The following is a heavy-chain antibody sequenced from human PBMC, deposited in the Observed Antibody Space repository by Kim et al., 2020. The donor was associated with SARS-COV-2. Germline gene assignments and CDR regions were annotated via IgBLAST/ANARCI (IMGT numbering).Heavy chain of an antibody. D-gene: IGHD4-17*01. Sequence: PSIKKRVNISGDPSKNQFSLKRGAVTAADTAVYYCARSDYGDYVFDYWGQGTLVTVSS. V-gene: IGHV4-31*02. CDR3: ARSDYGDYVFDY. J-gene: IGHJ4*02.